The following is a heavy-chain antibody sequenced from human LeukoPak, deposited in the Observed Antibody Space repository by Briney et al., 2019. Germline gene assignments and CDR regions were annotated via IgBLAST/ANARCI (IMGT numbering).Heavy chain of an antibody. CDR2: ISSSSSYI. D-gene: IGHD3-16*02. V-gene: IGHV3-21*01. CDR3: ARDYDYVWGSYRTDAFDI. J-gene: IGHJ3*02. Sequence: NAGGSLRLSCAASGFTFSSYSMNWVRQAPGKGLEWVSSISSSSSYIYYADSVKGRFTISRDNAKNSLYLQMNSPRAEDTAVYYCARDYDYVWGSYRTDAFDIWGQGTMVTVSS. CDR1: GFTFSSYS.